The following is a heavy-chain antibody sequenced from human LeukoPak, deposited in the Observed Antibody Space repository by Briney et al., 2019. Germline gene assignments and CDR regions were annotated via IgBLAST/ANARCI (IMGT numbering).Heavy chain of an antibody. J-gene: IGHJ4*02. D-gene: IGHD7-27*01. CDR1: GFTFSTYA. CDR3: ARGTGVYVISPFDY. V-gene: IGHV3-30*01. Sequence: GGSLRLSCAAPGFTFSTYAMHWVRQAPGKGLEWVALISYDGSNKVYADSVKGRFTVSRDNSKNTLYLQMNSQRPEDTAVYYCARGTGVYVISPFDYWGQGALVTVSS. CDR2: ISYDGSNK.